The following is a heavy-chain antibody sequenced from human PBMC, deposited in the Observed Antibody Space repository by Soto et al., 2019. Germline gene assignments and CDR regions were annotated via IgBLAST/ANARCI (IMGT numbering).Heavy chain of an antibody. D-gene: IGHD3-16*01. Sequence: GGSLRLSCAASGFTFSNYGMHWVRQAPGKGLEWVAVVSYDGNNQYYAESVKGRFTISRDNSKNTLYLQMNSLRAEDTAVYYCAKDMKWELCLDYWGQGTLVTVSS. CDR3: AKDMKWELCLDY. V-gene: IGHV3-30*18. CDR1: GFTFSNYG. CDR2: VSYDGNNQ. J-gene: IGHJ4*02.